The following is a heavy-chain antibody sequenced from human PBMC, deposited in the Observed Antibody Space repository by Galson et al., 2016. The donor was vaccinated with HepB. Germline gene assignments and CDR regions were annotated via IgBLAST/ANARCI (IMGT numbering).Heavy chain of an antibody. Sequence: SLRLSCAASGFTFSSYGFHWVRQAPGKGLAWVAVIWFDGTKKDYVDSVKGRFIISRDNSKNTLYLQMNSLRAEDTSTYYCVRQDFGYYGGDAWGKGTTVTVSS. CDR3: VRQDFGYYGGDA. J-gene: IGHJ6*04. D-gene: IGHD3-10*01. CDR1: GFTFSSYG. V-gene: IGHV3-33*01. CDR2: IWFDGTKK.